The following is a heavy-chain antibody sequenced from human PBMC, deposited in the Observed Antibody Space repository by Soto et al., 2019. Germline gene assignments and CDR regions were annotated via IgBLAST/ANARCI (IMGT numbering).Heavy chain of an antibody. J-gene: IGHJ4*02. Sequence: GGSLRLSCVASGFSISTHALTWVRQAPGKGLEWVSSFSGRSGDTYYAASVKGRFTISGDSSKNTVILQMNNLRADDTAVYYCARDSSAWPNYFDSWGQGIQVIVSS. V-gene: IGHV3-23*01. CDR3: ARDSSAWPNYFDS. CDR1: GFSISTHA. D-gene: IGHD6-19*01. CDR2: FSGRSGDT.